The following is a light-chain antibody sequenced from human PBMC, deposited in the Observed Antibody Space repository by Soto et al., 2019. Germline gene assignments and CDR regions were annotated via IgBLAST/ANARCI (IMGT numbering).Light chain of an antibody. V-gene: IGLV1-44*01. CDR2: SNN. CDR1: SSNIGSNT. J-gene: IGLJ2*01. CDR3: AAWGDSLNGPV. Sequence: QSVLTQPPSASGTPGQRVTISCSGSSSNIGSNTVNWDQQLPGTAPKLLIYSNNQRPSGVPARFSGSKSGTSASLAISGLQSEDEADYYCAAWGDSLNGPVFGGGIKVTVL.